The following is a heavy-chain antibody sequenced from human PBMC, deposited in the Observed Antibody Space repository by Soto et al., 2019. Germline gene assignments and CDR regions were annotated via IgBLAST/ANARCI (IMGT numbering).Heavy chain of an antibody. CDR2: FSAGGRA. D-gene: IGHD4-17*01. CDR3: EKESQTEHYGDTLFAY. J-gene: IGHJ4*02. Sequence: EVQLLESGGALVRPGGSLRLSCAASGFSFNNYALSWVRQAPGKGLEWVSTFSAGGRAYYAASMQGRFTIARDSSQDTVHLQISDLRPEDTAVYYCEKESQTEHYGDTLFAYWGQGARVTVSS. CDR1: GFSFNNYA. V-gene: IGHV3-23*01.